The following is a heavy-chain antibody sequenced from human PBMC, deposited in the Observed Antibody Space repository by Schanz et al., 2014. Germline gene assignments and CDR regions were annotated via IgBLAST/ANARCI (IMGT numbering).Heavy chain of an antibody. CDR2: IIPILGIA. J-gene: IGHJ4*02. CDR1: GGTFSTYT. V-gene: IGHV1-69*02. Sequence: QVQLVQSGAEVKKPGSSVKVSCKASGGTFSTYTISWVRQAPGQGLEWMGRIIPILGIANYAQKFQGRVTITAGKSTFTAYMDVSSLRSEDTAVYDCASSGAGYSSSWDFDYWGQGTLVTVSS. D-gene: IGHD6-13*01. CDR3: ASSGAGYSSSWDFDY.